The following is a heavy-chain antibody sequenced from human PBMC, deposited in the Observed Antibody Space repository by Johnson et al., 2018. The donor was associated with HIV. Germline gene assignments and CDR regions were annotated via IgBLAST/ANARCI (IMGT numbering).Heavy chain of an antibody. J-gene: IGHJ3*02. V-gene: IGHV3-66*01. CDR1: GFTVTTKY. Sequence: VQLVESGGGLVQPGGSLRLSCAASGFTVTTKYMSWVRQAPGKGLEWVSVIYSGGSTNYADSVKGRFTISRDISKNTLYLQMNSLSAEDTAVYYCARNSQSSNGYGWEAFEIWGQGTMVTVSS. CDR3: ARNSQSSNGYGWEAFEI. D-gene: IGHD6-25*01. CDR2: IYSGGST.